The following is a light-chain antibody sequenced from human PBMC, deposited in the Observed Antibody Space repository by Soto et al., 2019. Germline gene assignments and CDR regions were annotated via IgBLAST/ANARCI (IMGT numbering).Light chain of an antibody. Sequence: EILMTQSPSTLSASAGDRVTITCRASQSISSWLAWYQQKPGKAPSLLIYKASSLESGVPSRFSGSGSGTEFTLTISSLQSDDFATYYWQQYNSYSRTFGQGTKVEIK. CDR2: KAS. CDR1: QSISSW. CDR3: QQYNSYSRT. J-gene: IGKJ1*01. V-gene: IGKV1-5*03.